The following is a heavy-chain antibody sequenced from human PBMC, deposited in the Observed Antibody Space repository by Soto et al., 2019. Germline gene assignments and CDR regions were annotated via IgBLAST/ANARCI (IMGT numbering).Heavy chain of an antibody. Sequence: LSLTCAASGFTFSSYWMSWVRQAPGKGLEWVANIKQDGSEKYYVDSVKGRFTISRDNAKNSLYLQMNSLRAEDTAVYYCARVRIGGLVDYWGQGTLVTVSS. J-gene: IGHJ4*02. CDR3: ARVRIGGLVDY. CDR1: GFTFSSYW. D-gene: IGHD3-10*01. V-gene: IGHV3-7*01. CDR2: IKQDGSEK.